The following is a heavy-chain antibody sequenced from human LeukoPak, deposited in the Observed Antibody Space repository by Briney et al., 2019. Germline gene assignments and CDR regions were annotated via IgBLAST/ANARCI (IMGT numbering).Heavy chain of an antibody. J-gene: IGHJ4*02. CDR3: ARQQRGYTYGFDY. CDR1: GGSISDYY. Sequence: PSETLSLTCTVSGGSISDYYWNWIRQPPGKGLEWIGYIYYSGNTNYNPSLKSRVTISVDTSKNQSSLKLSSVTAADTAVYYCARQQRGYTYGFDYWGQGTLVTVSS. CDR2: IYYSGNT. V-gene: IGHV4-59*01. D-gene: IGHD5-18*01.